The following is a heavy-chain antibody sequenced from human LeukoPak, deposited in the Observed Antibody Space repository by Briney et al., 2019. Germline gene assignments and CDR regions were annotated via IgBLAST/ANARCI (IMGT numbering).Heavy chain of an antibody. V-gene: IGHV3-21*01. CDR1: GFTFSSYS. CDR3: VRDVSSSWADAFDI. CDR2: ISSSSSYI. D-gene: IGHD6-13*01. Sequence: RGSLRLXCAASGFTFSSYSMNWVRQAPGKGLEWVSSISSSSSYIYYADSVKGRFTISRDNAKNSLYLQMNSLRAEDTAVYYCVRDVSSSWADAFDIWGQGTMVTVSS. J-gene: IGHJ3*02.